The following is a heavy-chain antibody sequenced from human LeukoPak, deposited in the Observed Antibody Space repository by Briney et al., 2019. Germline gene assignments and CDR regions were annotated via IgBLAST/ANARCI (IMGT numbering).Heavy chain of an antibody. CDR3: VRGLGDY. V-gene: IGHV3-74*03. Sequence: GGSLRLSCAASGFSLSSYWMHWVRQAPGKALVWVARIDIDGRIITQAESVKGRLTITRDNPKNTVYLQMNDMRDEYTATYYCVRGLGDYWGQGTLVTVSS. J-gene: IGHJ4*02. CDR1: GFSLSSYW. CDR2: IDIDGRII.